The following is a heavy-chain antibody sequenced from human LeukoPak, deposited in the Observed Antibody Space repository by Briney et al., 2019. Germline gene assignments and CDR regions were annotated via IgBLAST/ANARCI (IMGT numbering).Heavy chain of an antibody. CDR2: ISWNSGSI. CDR3: AKSVSGYYYLNY. J-gene: IGHJ4*02. D-gene: IGHD3-3*01. Sequence: SLRLSCAASGFTFDDYAMHWVRQAPGKGLEWVSGISWNSGSIGYADSVKGRFTISRDNAKNSLYLQMNSLRAEDTALYCCAKSVSGYYYLNYWGQGTLVTVSS. CDR1: GFTFDDYA. V-gene: IGHV3-9*01.